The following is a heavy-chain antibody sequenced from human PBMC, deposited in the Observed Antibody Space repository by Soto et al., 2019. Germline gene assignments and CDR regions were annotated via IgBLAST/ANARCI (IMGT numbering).Heavy chain of an antibody. J-gene: IGHJ4*02. V-gene: IGHV1-18*01. CDR1: GYTFTSYA. CDR3: ARSGPRAGY. CDR2: ISAYNGNT. D-gene: IGHD3-10*01. Sequence: QVQLVQSGAEVKKPGASVKVSGKASGYTFTSYAISWVRQAPGQGLEWMGGISAYNGNTNYAQKLQGRVTMTTNTPTTTAYMKMRSLRSDDTAVYSCARSGPRAGYWGQGTLVTVSS.